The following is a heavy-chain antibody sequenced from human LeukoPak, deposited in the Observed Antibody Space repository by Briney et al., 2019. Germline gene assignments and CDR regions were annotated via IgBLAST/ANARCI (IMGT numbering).Heavy chain of an antibody. CDR3: ARAATYYYGSGSPTALDY. D-gene: IGHD3-10*01. V-gene: IGHV1-2*02. CDR1: GYTFSSYG. Sequence: ASVKVSCKASGYTFSSYGISWVRQAPGQELEWMGWINPNSGGTNYAQKFQGRVTMTRDTSISTAYMELSRLRSDDTAVYYCARAATYYYGSGSPTALDYWGQGTLVTVSS. J-gene: IGHJ4*02. CDR2: INPNSGGT.